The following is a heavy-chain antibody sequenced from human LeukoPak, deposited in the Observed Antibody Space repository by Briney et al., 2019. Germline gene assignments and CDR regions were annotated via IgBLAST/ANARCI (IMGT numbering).Heavy chain of an antibody. CDR2: IYTSGST. Sequence: SQTLSLTCTVSGGSISSGSYYWSWIRQPAGKGLEWIGRIYTSGSTNYNPSLKSRVTISVDTSKNQFSLKLSSVTAADTAVYYRAIVYCSGGSCYGREAFDIWGQGTMVTVSS. CDR1: GGSISSGSYY. J-gene: IGHJ3*02. V-gene: IGHV4-61*02. D-gene: IGHD2-15*01. CDR3: AIVYCSGGSCYGREAFDI.